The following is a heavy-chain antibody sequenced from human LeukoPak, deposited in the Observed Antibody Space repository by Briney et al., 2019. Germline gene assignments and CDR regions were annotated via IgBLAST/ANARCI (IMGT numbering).Heavy chain of an antibody. Sequence: ASVTVSCKTSGYSFTDYYMHWVRQAPGQGLEWMGWINPNRGGTSSAQKFEGRVTMTRDTSITTVYMEVRWLTSDDTAIYYCARADRLHGGPYLIGPWGQGTLVTVSS. CDR1: GYSFTDYY. V-gene: IGHV1-2*02. CDR2: INPNRGGT. J-gene: IGHJ5*02. D-gene: IGHD2-21*01. CDR3: ARADRLHGGPYLIGP.